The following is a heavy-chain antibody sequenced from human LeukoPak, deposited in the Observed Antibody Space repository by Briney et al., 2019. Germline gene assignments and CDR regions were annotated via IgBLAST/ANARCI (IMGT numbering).Heavy chain of an antibody. V-gene: IGHV3-66*01. Sequence: SGGSLRLSCAASGFTVSDNYMNWVRQAPGKGLEWVSVIYRGGTAYYAGSVNGRFTISRDDSKNTLFLQMNSLRADDTAVYYCARDSLSYGDYVAFDYWGQGTLVTVSS. J-gene: IGHJ4*02. CDR1: GFTVSDNY. CDR3: ARDSLSYGDYVAFDY. CDR2: IYRGGTA. D-gene: IGHD4-17*01.